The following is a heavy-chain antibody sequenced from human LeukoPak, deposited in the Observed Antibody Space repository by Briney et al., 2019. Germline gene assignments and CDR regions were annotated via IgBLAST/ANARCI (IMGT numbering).Heavy chain of an antibody. V-gene: IGHV4-34*01. CDR3: ARGPILGYDSSGYNYYYGMDV. J-gene: IGHJ6*02. Sequence: SETLSLTCAVYGGSFSGYYWSWIRQPPGNGLEWIGEINHSGSTNYNPSLKSRVTISVDTSKNQFSLKLSSVTAADTAVYYCARGPILGYDSSGYNYYYGMDVWGQGTTVTVSS. D-gene: IGHD3-22*01. CDR2: INHSGST. CDR1: GGSFSGYY.